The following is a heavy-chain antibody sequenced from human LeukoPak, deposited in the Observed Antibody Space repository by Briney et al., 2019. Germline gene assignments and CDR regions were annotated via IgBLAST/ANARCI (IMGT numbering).Heavy chain of an antibody. CDR1: GFTFNSYA. CDR3: ARFLVVASANPFDY. D-gene: IGHD2-15*01. CDR2: ISPDGSVK. Sequence: GGSLRLSCAASGFTFNSYAMYWVRQAPGKGLEWLANISPDGSVKYQVDSMKGRFSISRDDAENSLYLQMNSLRVDDMAVYYCARFLVVASANPFDYWGQGTLVTVSS. V-gene: IGHV3-7*01. J-gene: IGHJ4*02.